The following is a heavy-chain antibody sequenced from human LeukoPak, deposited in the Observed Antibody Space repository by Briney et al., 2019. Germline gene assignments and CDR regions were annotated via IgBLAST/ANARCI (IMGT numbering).Heavy chain of an antibody. V-gene: IGHV3-66*01. J-gene: IGHJ6*02. CDR2: IYSGDKT. Sequence: GGSLRLSCEASGFSVSDIYMNWVRQAPGKGLEWLSVIYSGDKTSYADSVKDRFTISRDISKNMVYPQMNNLRAEDTAVYYCARDRKYLYYGMEVWGQGTTVTVSS. D-gene: IGHD3-10*01. CDR3: ARDRKYLYYGMEV. CDR1: GFSVSDIY.